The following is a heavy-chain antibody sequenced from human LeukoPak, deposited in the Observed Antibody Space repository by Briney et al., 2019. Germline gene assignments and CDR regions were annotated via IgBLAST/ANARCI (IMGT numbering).Heavy chain of an antibody. D-gene: IGHD6-13*01. J-gene: IGHJ5*02. V-gene: IGHV1-69*04. CDR2: IIPILGIA. CDR1: GGTFSSYA. Sequence: SVKVSCKASGGTFSSYAISWVRQAPGQGLEWMGRIIPILGIANYAQKFQGRVTITADKSTSTVYMELSSLRSEDTAVYYCARDQEAAAGNWFDPWGQGTLVTVSS. CDR3: ARDQEAAAGNWFDP.